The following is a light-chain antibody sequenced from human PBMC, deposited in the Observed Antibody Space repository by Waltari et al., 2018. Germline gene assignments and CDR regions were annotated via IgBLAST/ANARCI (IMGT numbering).Light chain of an antibody. CDR1: SSHGGRYHL. CDR3: SSYAGNCNLVV. J-gene: IGLJ2*01. CDR2: EAS. Sequence: QCALTQPSSLSVSPRQSINISCTVTSSHGGRYHLVLWYQQHPGKAPKLMIYEASKRPSGVSNRFSGSKSGNTASLTISGLQAEDEAYYYCSSYAGNCNLVVFGGGTKLTVL. V-gene: IGLV2-23*01.